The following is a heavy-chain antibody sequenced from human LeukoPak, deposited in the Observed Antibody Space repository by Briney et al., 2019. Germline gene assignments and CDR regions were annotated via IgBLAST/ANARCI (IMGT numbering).Heavy chain of an antibody. D-gene: IGHD6-13*01. CDR1: GFTFDDYA. J-gene: IGHJ5*02. CDR2: ISGDGGST. V-gene: IGHV3-43*02. CDR3: AKDRTRQLVLGWFDP. Sequence: PGGSLRLSSAASGFTFDDYAMHWVRQAPGKGLEWVSLISGDGGSTYYADSVKGRFTISRDNSKNSLYLQMNSLRTEDTALYYCAKDRTRQLVLGWFDPWGQGTLVTVSS.